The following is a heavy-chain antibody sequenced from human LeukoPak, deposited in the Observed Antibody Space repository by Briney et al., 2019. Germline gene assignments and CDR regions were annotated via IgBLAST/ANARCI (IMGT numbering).Heavy chain of an antibody. V-gene: IGHV3-21*01. CDR3: ARVMGYCSGGSCYSGVDY. J-gene: IGHJ4*02. Sequence: TAGSLRLSCAASGFTFSSYSMNWVRQAPGKGLEWVSSISSSSSYIYYADSVKGRFTISRDNAKNSLYLQMNSLRAEDTAVYYCARVMGYCSGGSCYSGVDYWGQGTLVTVSS. CDR1: GFTFSSYS. D-gene: IGHD2-15*01. CDR2: ISSSSSYI.